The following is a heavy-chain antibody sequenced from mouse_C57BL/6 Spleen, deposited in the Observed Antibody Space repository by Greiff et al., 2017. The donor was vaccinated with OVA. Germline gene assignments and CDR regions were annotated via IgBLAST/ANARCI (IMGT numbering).Heavy chain of an antibody. J-gene: IGHJ1*03. CDR1: GFNFKDYY. D-gene: IGHD2-5*01. CDR3: ARDYSNSYWYFDV. V-gene: IGHV14-2*01. Sequence: VHVKQSGAELVKPGASVKLSCTASGFNFKDYYMHWVKQRPEQGLEWIGRIDPEDGETKYASKFQGKATITADTSSNTAYLQLSSLTSEDTAVYYCARDYSNSYWYFDVWGTGTTVTVSS. CDR2: IDPEDGET.